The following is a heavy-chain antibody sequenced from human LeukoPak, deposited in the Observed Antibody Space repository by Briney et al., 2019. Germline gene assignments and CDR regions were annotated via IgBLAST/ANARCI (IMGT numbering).Heavy chain of an antibody. Sequence: GGSLRLSCAASGFTFSSYAMSWVRQAPGKGLEWVSSISGTSAYRYYTDSVKGRFTISRDNAKDSLYLQMNSLRAEDTAVYYCTRGSVFDFSSGYYFDSWGQGTLVTVSS. CDR1: GFTFSSYA. D-gene: IGHD3-3*01. J-gene: IGHJ4*02. V-gene: IGHV3-21*01. CDR2: ISGTSAYR. CDR3: TRGSVFDFSSGYYFDS.